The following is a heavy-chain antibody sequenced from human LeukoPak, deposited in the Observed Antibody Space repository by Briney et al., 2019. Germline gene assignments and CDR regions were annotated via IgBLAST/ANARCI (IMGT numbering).Heavy chain of an antibody. Sequence: GGSLRLSCAASGFTFSSHTMNWVRQAPGKGLEWVSSISSSSRSIFYADSVRGRFTTSRDNAKNSLFLQMNSLRAEDTAVYYCARTHGTLTGTGFDYWGQGTLVTVSS. V-gene: IGHV3-21*01. D-gene: IGHD1-20*01. CDR1: GFTFSSHT. J-gene: IGHJ4*02. CDR3: ARTHGTLTGTGFDY. CDR2: ISSSSRSI.